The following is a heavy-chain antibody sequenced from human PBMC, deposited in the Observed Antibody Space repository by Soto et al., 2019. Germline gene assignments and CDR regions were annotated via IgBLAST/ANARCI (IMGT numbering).Heavy chain of an antibody. CDR3: ARGSRYSDRYDVHYYYYMEV. V-gene: IGHV4-59*01. D-gene: IGHD5-18*01. CDR2: IYYSGST. Sequence: PSETLSLTCTVSGGSISSYYWSWIRQPPGKGLEWIGYIYYSGSTNYNPSLKSRVTISVDTSKNQFSLKLSSVTAADTAVYYCARGSRYSDRYDVHYYYYMEVWGKGTTVNV. J-gene: IGHJ6*03. CDR1: GGSISSYY.